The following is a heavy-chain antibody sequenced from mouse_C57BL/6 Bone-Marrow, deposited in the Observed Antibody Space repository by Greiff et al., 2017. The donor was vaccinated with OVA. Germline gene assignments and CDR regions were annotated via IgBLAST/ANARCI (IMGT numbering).Heavy chain of an antibody. V-gene: IGHV1-61*01. CDR2: IYPSDSET. J-gene: IGHJ2*01. CDR1: GYTFTSYW. Sequence: QVQLQESGAELVRPGSSVKLSCKASGYTFTSYWMDWVKQRPGQGLEWIGNIYPSDSETHYNQKFKDKATLTVDKSSSTAYMQLSSLTAEDSAVYYCARNWGLDYWGQGTTLTVSS. CDR3: ARNWGLDY. D-gene: IGHD4-1*01.